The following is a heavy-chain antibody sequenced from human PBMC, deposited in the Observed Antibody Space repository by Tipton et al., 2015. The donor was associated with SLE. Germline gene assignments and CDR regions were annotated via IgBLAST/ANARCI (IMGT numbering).Heavy chain of an antibody. CDR1: GGSISSSSYY. CDR3: ARTYYDFWSGYFPSWFDP. V-gene: IGHV4-39*07. J-gene: IGHJ5*02. Sequence: TLSLTCTVSGGSISSSSYYWGWIRQPPGKGLEWIGSIYYSGRTYYNPSLKSRVTISVDTSKNQFSLRLSSVTAADTAVYYCARTYYDFWSGYFPSWFDPWGQGTLVTVSS. CDR2: IYYSGRT. D-gene: IGHD3-3*01.